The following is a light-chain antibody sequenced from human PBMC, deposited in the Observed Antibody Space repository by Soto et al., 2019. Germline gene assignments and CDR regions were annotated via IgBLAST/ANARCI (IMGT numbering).Light chain of an antibody. CDR3: QQYDNSPIT. Sequence: TQSPSSFSASAGDRVTITFRASQSISSSFLAWYQQKPGQAPRLLIYGASSRATGIPDRFSGTGSETDFTLTISRLEPEDFAVYYCQQYDNSPITFGQGTRLEIK. CDR2: GAS. J-gene: IGKJ5*01. V-gene: IGKV3-20*01. CDR1: QSISSSF.